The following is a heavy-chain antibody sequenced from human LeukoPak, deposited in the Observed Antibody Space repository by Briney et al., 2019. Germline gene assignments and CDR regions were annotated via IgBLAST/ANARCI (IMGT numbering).Heavy chain of an antibody. V-gene: IGHV1-2*02. CDR3: SRAGNYYSTGGDY. CDR1: GYTFTDYY. D-gene: IGHD3-22*01. Sequence: GASVKVSCKASGYTFTDYYIHWVRQAPGQGLEWMGWISPNSGGTNYAQKFQGRVTMTRDTSISTAYMELSRLRSDDTAVYYCSRAGNYYSTGGDYWGQGTLVTVSS. J-gene: IGHJ4*02. CDR2: ISPNSGGT.